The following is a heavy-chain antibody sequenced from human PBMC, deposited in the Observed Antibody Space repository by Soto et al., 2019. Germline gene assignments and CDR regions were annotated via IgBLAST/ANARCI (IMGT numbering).Heavy chain of an antibody. CDR2: ISGSGGST. Sequence: GGSLRLSCAASGFTFSSYAMSWVRQAPGKGLEWVSAISGSGGSTYYADSVKGRFTISRDNSKNTLYLQMNSLRAEDTAVYYCAKDYRITMVRGVIILGPLLDFDYWGQGTRVTVS. D-gene: IGHD3-10*01. J-gene: IGHJ4*02. V-gene: IGHV3-23*01. CDR3: AKDYRITMVRGVIILGPLLDFDY. CDR1: GFTFSSYA.